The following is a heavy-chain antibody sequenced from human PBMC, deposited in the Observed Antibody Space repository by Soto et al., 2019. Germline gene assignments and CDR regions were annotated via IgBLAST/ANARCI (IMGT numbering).Heavy chain of an antibody. D-gene: IGHD3-9*01. CDR3: SLSSNSINGTKIFAHSGHRSLVLVSSGM. V-gene: IGHV4-4*02. Sequence: PSETLSITCAVSSGTISSSNWWSWVRQPPGKGLEWIGEIFHSGSPNYNLSLKSRVTISLDKSNNEVSLKLSSVTAADTAIYYCSLSSNSINGTKIFAHSGHRSLVLVSSGM. CDR2: IFHSGSP. J-gene: IGHJ6*01. CDR1: SGTISSSNW.